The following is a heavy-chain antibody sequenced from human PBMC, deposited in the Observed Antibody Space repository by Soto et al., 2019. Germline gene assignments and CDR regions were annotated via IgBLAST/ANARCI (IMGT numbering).Heavy chain of an antibody. CDR1: GFTFSTYS. J-gene: IGHJ6*02. CDR2: ISSSSSYI. D-gene: IGHD3-22*01. CDR3: ARYDSRCYYWPHYYYGMGV. V-gene: IGHV3-21*01. Sequence: EVQLVESGGGLVKPGGSLRLSCAASGFTFSTYSMNWVRQAPGKGLEWVSSISSSSSYIYYADSVKGRFTISRDNAKNSLYLQMNSLRAEDTAVYYCARYDSRCYYWPHYYYGMGVWGQGTTVTVSS.